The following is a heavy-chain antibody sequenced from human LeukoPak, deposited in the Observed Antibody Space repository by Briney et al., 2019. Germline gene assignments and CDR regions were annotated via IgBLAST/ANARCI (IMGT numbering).Heavy chain of an antibody. CDR1: GFTFSSYW. D-gene: IGHD3-16*02. Sequence: GGSLRLSCAASGFTFSSYWMSWVRQAPGKGLEWVANIKQDGSEKYYVDSLKGRFTISRDNAKNSLYLQMNSLRAGDTAVYYCARDWRVGVWGSYRLILDYWGQGTLVTVSS. CDR2: IKQDGSEK. V-gene: IGHV3-7*01. J-gene: IGHJ4*02. CDR3: ARDWRVGVWGSYRLILDY.